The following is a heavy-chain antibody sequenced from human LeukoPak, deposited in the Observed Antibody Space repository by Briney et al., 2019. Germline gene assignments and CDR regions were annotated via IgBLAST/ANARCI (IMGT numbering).Heavy chain of an antibody. D-gene: IGHD2-2*02. CDR3: ARDSGGCSSTSCYTDYYMDV. CDR2: IYHSGST. CDR1: GGSISSGGYY. V-gene: IGHV4-30-2*01. Sequence: PSETLSLTCTVSGGSISSGGYYWSWIRQPPGKGLEWIGYIYHSGSTYYNPSLKSRVTISVDRSKNQFSLKLSSVTAADTAVYYCARDSGGCSSTSCYTDYYMDVWGKGTTVTVSS. J-gene: IGHJ6*03.